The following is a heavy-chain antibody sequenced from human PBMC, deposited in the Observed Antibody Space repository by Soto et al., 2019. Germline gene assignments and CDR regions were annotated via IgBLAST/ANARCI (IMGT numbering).Heavy chain of an antibody. CDR1: GGSISSGGYS. CDR3: ARGTGYEFARTYYYYYGMDV. D-gene: IGHD5-12*01. CDR2: IYHSGST. Sequence: PSETLSLTCAVSGGSISSGGYSWSWIRQPPGKGLEWIGYIYHSGSTYYNPSLKSRVTISVDRSKNQFSLKLSSVTAADTAVYYCARGTGYEFARTYYYYYGMDVWGQRTTVTVSS. J-gene: IGHJ6*02. V-gene: IGHV4-30-2*01.